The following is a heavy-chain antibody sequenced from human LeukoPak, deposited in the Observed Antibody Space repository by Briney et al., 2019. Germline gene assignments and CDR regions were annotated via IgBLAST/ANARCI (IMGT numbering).Heavy chain of an antibody. D-gene: IGHD2-8*01. Sequence: GGSLRLSCAASGFTFSSYSMNWVRQAPGKGLEWVSSISSMSSYTYYADSVKGRFTIVRDNSKNTLYVQMNSLRAEDTAVYYCAKDLMGAIDYWGQGTLVTVSS. CDR3: AKDLMGAIDY. V-gene: IGHV3-21*04. CDR2: ISSMSSYT. J-gene: IGHJ4*02. CDR1: GFTFSSYS.